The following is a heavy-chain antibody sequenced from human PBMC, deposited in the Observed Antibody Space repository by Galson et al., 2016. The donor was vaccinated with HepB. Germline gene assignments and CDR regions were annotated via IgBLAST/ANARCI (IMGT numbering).Heavy chain of an antibody. Sequence: SVKVSCKASGYTFTSYAIHWVRQAPGQRLEWMGWTNNANGNTEYSQSFQGRVTFTRDTSASKAYMELSSLRSEDTAVYYCARDGGSGWSRLWWGQGTLVAVSS. J-gene: IGHJ4*02. V-gene: IGHV1-3*04. CDR3: ARDGGSGWSRLW. CDR1: GYTFTSYA. D-gene: IGHD6-19*01. CDR2: TNNANGNT.